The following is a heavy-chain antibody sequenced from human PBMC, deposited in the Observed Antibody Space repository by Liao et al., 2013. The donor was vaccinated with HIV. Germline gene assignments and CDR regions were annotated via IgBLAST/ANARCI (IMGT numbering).Heavy chain of an antibody. CDR2: IYTSGST. D-gene: IGHD3-16*01. CDR1: GGSISSYY. V-gene: IGHV4-4*07. Sequence: QVQLQESGPGLVKPSETLSLTCTVSGGSISSYYWNWIRQSAGKGLEWIGRIYTSGSTNYNPSLQSRVTMSVDTSRNQFSLKLRSVTAADTAVYYCAGGSALPFQYWGQGILVTVSS. J-gene: IGHJ4*02. CDR3: AGGSALPFQY.